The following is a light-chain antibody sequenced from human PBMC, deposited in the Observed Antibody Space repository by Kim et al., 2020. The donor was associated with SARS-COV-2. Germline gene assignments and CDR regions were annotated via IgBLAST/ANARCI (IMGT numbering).Light chain of an antibody. V-gene: IGKV1-5*03. CDR2: EAS. Sequence: SSVGYRVPITCRASRGIAGLLAWYQQKPGQAPKLLIYEASTLKSGVPSRFTGSGSGTEFTLIISSLQPGDFATYYCQQYRSYPWTFGQGTEVDIK. CDR1: RGIAGL. CDR3: QQYRSYPWT. J-gene: IGKJ1*01.